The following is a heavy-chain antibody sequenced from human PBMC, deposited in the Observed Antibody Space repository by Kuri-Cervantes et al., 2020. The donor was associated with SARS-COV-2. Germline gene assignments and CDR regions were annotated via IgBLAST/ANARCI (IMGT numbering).Heavy chain of an antibody. CDR1: GFTFSSYA. J-gene: IGHJ4*02. CDR2: ISSNGGST. V-gene: IGHV3-64D*06. CDR3: VAFGITGTTLLNH. Sequence: GGSLRLSCSASGFTFSSYAMHWVRQAPGKGLEYVSAISSNGGSTYYADSVKGRFTISRDNSKNTLYLQMSSLRGEDTALYYCVAFGITGTTLLNHWGQGTLVTVSS. D-gene: IGHD1-20*01.